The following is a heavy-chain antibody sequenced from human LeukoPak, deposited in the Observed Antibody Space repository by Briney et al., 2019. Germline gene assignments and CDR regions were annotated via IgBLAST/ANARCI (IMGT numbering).Heavy chain of an antibody. J-gene: IGHJ5*02. CDR1: GFTFSSYS. CDR2: ISSSSSTI. CDR3: ARVWVLYTAMDNFMET. Sequence: GGSLRLSCAASGFTFSSYSMNWVRQAPGKGLEWVSYISSSSSTIYYADSVKGRFTISRDNAKNSLYLQMNSLRAEDTAVYYCARVWVLYTAMDNFMETWGQGTLVTVSS. D-gene: IGHD5-18*01. V-gene: IGHV3-48*01.